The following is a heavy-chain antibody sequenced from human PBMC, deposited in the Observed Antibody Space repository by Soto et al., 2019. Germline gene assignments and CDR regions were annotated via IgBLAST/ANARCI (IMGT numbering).Heavy chain of an antibody. Sequence: QVQLQESASGLVKPLETLSLTCIVSGDSISSSFSWHWVRRPPGEGLEWLGYIYHSGSTLYNPSLGRPITSSVDSETETFPLKLSDVTAADTAVYYCARGAITRGAAIDSWGEGTLVSVSS. J-gene: IGHJ4*02. CDR2: IYHSGST. V-gene: IGHV4-30-2*01. CDR3: ARGAITRGAAIDS. D-gene: IGHD3-10*01. CDR1: GDSISSSFS.